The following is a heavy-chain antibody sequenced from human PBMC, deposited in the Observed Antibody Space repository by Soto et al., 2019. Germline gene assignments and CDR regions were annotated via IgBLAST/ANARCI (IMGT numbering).Heavy chain of an antibody. V-gene: IGHV1-46*02. CDR2: INPASAST. CDR3: ARDLAAGDH. J-gene: IGHJ4*02. CDR1: GYTFKHYY. Sequence: QVQLVQSGAEVKKPGASVKVFCRTSGYTFKHYYIHWVRQAPGQGLEWLGIINPASASTNYAQEFQDRGTLTMDTSTTTVYMELSGLRAEDTAVFYCARDLAAGDHWGQGTLFTVSS. D-gene: IGHD6-13*01.